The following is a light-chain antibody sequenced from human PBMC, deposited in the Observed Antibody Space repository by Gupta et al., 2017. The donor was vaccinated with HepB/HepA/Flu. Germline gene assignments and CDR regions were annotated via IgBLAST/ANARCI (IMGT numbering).Light chain of an antibody. CDR3: QSYDTSLSGYV. Sequence: QSVLTQPPSVSGAPGQRVIISCTGSSSNIGAGYDVHWYQQLPGTAPKLLIYGNTNRPSGVPDRFSGSRSGTSASLAITGLQAEDEADYYCQSYDTSLSGYVFGTGTKVTV. V-gene: IGLV1-40*01. CDR2: GNT. J-gene: IGLJ1*01. CDR1: SSNIGAGYD.